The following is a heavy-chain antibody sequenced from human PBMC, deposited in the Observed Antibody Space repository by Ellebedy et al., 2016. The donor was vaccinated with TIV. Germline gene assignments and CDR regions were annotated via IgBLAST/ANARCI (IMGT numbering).Heavy chain of an antibody. D-gene: IGHD3-3*01. CDR1: GGSISSYY. V-gene: IGHV4-59*01. J-gene: IGHJ6*02. CDR3: ARTQNYDFWSGYPSYYYYGMDV. Sequence: SETLSLXXTVSGGSISSYYWSWIRQPPGKGLEWIGYIYYSGSTNYNPSLKSRVTISVDTSKNQFSLKLSSVTAADTAVYYCARTQNYDFWSGYPSYYYYGMDVWGQGTTVTVSS. CDR2: IYYSGST.